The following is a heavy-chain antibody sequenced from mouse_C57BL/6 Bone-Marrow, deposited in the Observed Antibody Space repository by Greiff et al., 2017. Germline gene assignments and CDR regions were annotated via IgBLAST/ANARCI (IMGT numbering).Heavy chain of an antibody. J-gene: IGHJ4*01. D-gene: IGHD1-1*01. CDR2: INYDGSST. CDR3: ARHYGSSYFYARDY. Sequence: EVKLVESEGGLVQPGSSMKLSCTASGFTFSDYYMAWVRQVPEKGLEWVANINYDGSSTYYLDSLKSRFIISRDNAKNILYLQMSSLKSEDTATYYCARHYGSSYFYARDYWGQGTSVTVSS. CDR1: GFTFSDYY. V-gene: IGHV5-16*01.